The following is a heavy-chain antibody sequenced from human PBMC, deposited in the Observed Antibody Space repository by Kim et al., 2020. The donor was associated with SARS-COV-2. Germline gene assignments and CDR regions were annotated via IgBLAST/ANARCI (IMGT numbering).Heavy chain of an antibody. CDR3: ARDYCSSTSCYTGWFDP. Sequence: SETLSLTCTVSGGSVSSGSYYWSWIRQPPGKGLEWIGYIYYSGSTNYNPSLKSRVTISVDTSKNQFSLKLSSVTAADTAVYYCARDYCSSTSCYTGWFDPWGQGTLVTVSS. CDR2: IYYSGST. V-gene: IGHV4-61*01. CDR1: GGSVSSGSYY. J-gene: IGHJ5*02. D-gene: IGHD2-2*02.